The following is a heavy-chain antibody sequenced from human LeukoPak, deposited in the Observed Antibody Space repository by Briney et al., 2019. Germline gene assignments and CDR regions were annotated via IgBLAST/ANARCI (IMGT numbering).Heavy chain of an antibody. CDR1: GFTLTNYW. D-gene: IGHD2-2*01. Sequence: GGSLRLSCAASGFTLTNYWMHWVRQGPGKGLVWVSRINSDVSSTNYAGSVKGRFTISRDNAKNTLYLQMNSLRAEDTAVYYCARVSCSRTSCYAGFTFSHPYDYWGQGTLVTVSS. J-gene: IGHJ4*02. CDR2: INSDVSST. CDR3: ARVSCSRTSCYAGFTFSHPYDY. V-gene: IGHV3-74*01.